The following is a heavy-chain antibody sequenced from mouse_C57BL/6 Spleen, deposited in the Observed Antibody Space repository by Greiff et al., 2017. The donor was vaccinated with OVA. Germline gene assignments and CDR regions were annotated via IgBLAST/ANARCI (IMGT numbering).Heavy chain of an antibody. Sequence: VQLQQSGAELVKPGASVKISCKASGYAFSSYWMNWVQQRPGKGLEWIGQIYPGDGDTNYNGKFKGQATMPADNSSSTAYMQLSSLTSEDAAVYFCARWDDYPWFAYWGQGTLVTVSA. CDR1: GYAFSSYW. J-gene: IGHJ3*01. V-gene: IGHV1-80*01. CDR3: ARWDDYPWFAY. D-gene: IGHD2-4*01. CDR2: IYPGDGDT.